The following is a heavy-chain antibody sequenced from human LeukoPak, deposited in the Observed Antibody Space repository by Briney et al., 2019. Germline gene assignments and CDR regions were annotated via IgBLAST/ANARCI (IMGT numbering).Heavy chain of an antibody. D-gene: IGHD5-24*01. CDR3: AKAVDLATISVDI. CDR1: GFTFSSYG. J-gene: IGHJ3*02. V-gene: IGHV3-23*01. CDR2: ISGSGVYT. Sequence: GGSLRLSCAASGFTFSSYGMSWVRQAPGKGLEWVSAISGSGVYTYYADSVKGRFTISRDNSRNTLYLVMNSLRVDDTAVYYCAKAVDLATISVDIWGQGTMVTVSS.